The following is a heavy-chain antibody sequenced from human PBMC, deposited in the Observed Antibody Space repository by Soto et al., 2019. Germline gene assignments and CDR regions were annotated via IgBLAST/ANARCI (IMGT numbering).Heavy chain of an antibody. CDR3: ASTGYDDSSGYPYYCVY. CDR1: GYTFTSYA. D-gene: IGHD3-22*01. CDR2: INAGTGNT. Sequence: ASVKVSCKASGYTFTSYAMHWVRQAPGQRLEWMGWINAGTGNTKYSQKFQGRDTITRDTSASTAYMELSSLRSEDTAVYYCASTGYDDSSGYPYYCVYWGQGTLVAVSS. V-gene: IGHV1-3*01. J-gene: IGHJ4*02.